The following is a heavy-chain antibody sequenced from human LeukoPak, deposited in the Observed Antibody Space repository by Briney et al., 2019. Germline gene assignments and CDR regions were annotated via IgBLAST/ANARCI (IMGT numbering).Heavy chain of an antibody. V-gene: IGHV3-66*01. D-gene: IGHD6-19*01. Sequence: GGSLRLSCAASGFTVSSNYMSWVRQAPGKGLEWVSVIYSGGSTYYADSVKGRFTISRDNAKNSLYLQMNSLRAEDTAVYYCARGIAVAGSGYYWGQGTLVTVSA. CDR2: IYSGGST. CDR1: GFTVSSNY. CDR3: ARGIAVAGSGYY. J-gene: IGHJ4*02.